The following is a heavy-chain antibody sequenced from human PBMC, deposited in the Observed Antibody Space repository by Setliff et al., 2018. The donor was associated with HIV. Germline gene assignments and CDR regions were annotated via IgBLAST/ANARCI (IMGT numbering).Heavy chain of an antibody. V-gene: IGHV5-51*01. CDR2: IYPGDSDT. CDR1: GYIFRNYW. J-gene: IGHJ5*01. CDR3: ARQPTDTGGYNNWFES. D-gene: IGHD3-3*01. Sequence: GESLKISCKGSGYIFRNYWIAWVRQMPGKGLEWMGIIYPGDSDTRYSPSFQGQVTMSADKSISTAYLQWNSLKASDTAMYYCARQPTDTGGYNNWFESWGQGTLVTVSS.